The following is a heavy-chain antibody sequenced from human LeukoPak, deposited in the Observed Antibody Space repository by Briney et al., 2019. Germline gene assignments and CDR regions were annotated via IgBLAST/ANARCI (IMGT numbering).Heavy chain of an antibody. Sequence: ASVKVSCKASGYTFTGYYIHWVRQAPGQGLEWMGWINPNSGVTNYAQKFQGRVTMTRDTSISTAYMELSRLRSDDTAVYYGARAALGYSSTWDYYYMDVWGKGTTVTVSS. CDR1: GYTFTGYY. J-gene: IGHJ6*03. CDR3: ARAALGYSSTWDYYYMDV. V-gene: IGHV1-2*02. CDR2: INPNSGVT. D-gene: IGHD6-13*01.